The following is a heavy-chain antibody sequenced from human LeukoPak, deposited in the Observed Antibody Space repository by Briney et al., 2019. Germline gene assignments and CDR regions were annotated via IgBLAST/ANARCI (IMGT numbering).Heavy chain of an antibody. CDR1: GGSFSGYY. D-gene: IGHD3-3*01. V-gene: IGHV4-34*01. Sequence: SETLSLTCAVYGGSFSGYYWSWIRQPPGRGLEWLGEINHSGSTNYNPSLKSRVTISVDTSKNQFSLKLSSVTAADTAVYYCARGPTIFGVDAPSWFDPWGQGTLVTVSS. CDR2: INHSGST. J-gene: IGHJ5*02. CDR3: ARGPTIFGVDAPSWFDP.